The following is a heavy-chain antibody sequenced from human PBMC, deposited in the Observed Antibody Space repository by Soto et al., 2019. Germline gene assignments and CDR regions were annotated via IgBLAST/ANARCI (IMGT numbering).Heavy chain of an antibody. Sequence: GGSLRLSCAASGFTFSSYAMSWVRQAPGKGLEWVSAISSSGGSTYYEDSVEGRFTISSDNSKNTLYLQMNSLRDEDTAVYDCAKATYYDIWTGSCRFDYWGQGTLVTVSS. CDR2: ISSSGGST. D-gene: IGHD3-9*01. CDR1: GFTFSSYA. V-gene: IGHV3-23*01. CDR3: AKATYYDIWTGSCRFDY. J-gene: IGHJ4*02.